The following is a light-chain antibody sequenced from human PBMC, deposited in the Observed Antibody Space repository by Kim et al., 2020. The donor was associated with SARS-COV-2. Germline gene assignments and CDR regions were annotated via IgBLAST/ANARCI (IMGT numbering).Light chain of an antibody. CDR2: GAS. Sequence: SPGERATSSCRARHTVTSNYLAWYQQKPGQPPRLLIYGASTRATGTPDRFTGTGSGTDFTLTIRRLEPEDFAVYYCQQFGGSPMYSFGQGTKLEI. V-gene: IGKV3-20*01. J-gene: IGKJ2*03. CDR1: HTVTSNY. CDR3: QQFGGSPMYS.